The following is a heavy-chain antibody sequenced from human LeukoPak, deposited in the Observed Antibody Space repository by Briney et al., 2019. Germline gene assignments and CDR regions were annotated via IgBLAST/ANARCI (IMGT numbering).Heavy chain of an antibody. Sequence: GGSLRLSCRTSGFIFRDNGVHWVRQAPGKGLEWVTFIRDDGSSEYYADSVKGRFTISRDNSRGSVYLQMNSLRAEDTAVYYCAKVGGYSSSWYRYYFDYWGQGTLVTVSS. CDR3: AKVGGYSSSWYRYYFDY. V-gene: IGHV3-30*02. D-gene: IGHD6-13*01. J-gene: IGHJ4*02. CDR2: IRDDGSSE. CDR1: GFIFRDNG.